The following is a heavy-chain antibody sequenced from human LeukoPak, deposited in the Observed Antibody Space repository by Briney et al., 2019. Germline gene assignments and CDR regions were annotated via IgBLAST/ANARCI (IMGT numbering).Heavy chain of an antibody. CDR3: TSSASGWYPIADY. J-gene: IGHJ4*02. Sequence: GGSLRLSCTASGFTFGDYAMSWVRQAPGKGLEWVGFIRSKAYGGTTEYAASVKGRFTISRDDFKSIAYLQMNSLKTEDTAVYYCTSSASGWYPIADYWGQGTLVTVSS. CDR1: GFTFGDYA. D-gene: IGHD6-19*01. CDR2: IRSKAYGGTT. V-gene: IGHV3-49*04.